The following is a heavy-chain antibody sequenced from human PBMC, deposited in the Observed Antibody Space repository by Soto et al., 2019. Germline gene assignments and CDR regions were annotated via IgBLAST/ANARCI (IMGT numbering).Heavy chain of an antibody. Sequence: SETLSLTCAVYGGPFSGYYWSWIRQPPGKGLAWIGEINHSGSTNYNPSLKSRVTISVDTSKNQFSLKLSSVTAADTAVYYCARNRKWVLVWGPRNPDYYYYGMDVWGQGTTVTVSS. D-gene: IGHD1-20*01. CDR2: INHSGST. V-gene: IGHV4-34*01. CDR1: GGPFSGYY. J-gene: IGHJ6*02. CDR3: ARNRKWVLVWGPRNPDYYYYGMDV.